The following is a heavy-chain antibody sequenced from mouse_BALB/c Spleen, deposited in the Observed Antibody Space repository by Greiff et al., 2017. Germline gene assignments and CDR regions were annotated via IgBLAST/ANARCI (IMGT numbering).Heavy chain of an antibody. CDR1: GDSITSGY. Sequence: EVKLEESGPSLVKPSQTLSLTCSVTGDSITSGYWNWIRKFPGNKLEYMGYISYSGSTYYNPSLKSRISITRDTSKNQYYLQLNSVTTEDTATYYCARFGDYPYYFDYWGQGTTLTVSS. J-gene: IGHJ2*01. D-gene: IGHD5-5*01. CDR2: ISYSGST. V-gene: IGHV3-8*02. CDR3: ARFGDYPYYFDY.